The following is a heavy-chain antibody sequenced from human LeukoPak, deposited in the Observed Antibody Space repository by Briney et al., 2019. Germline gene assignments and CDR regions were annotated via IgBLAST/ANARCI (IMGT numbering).Heavy chain of an antibody. J-gene: IGHJ4*02. CDR3: ARDPMFAPVTMVRGPPDY. Sequence: ASVKVSCKASGYTFTSCGISWVRQAPGQGLEWMGWISAYNGNTNYAQKLQGRVTMTTDTSTSTAYMELRSLRSDDTAVYYCARDPMFAPVTMVRGPPDYWGQGTLVTVSS. CDR2: ISAYNGNT. V-gene: IGHV1-18*01. D-gene: IGHD3-10*01. CDR1: GYTFTSCG.